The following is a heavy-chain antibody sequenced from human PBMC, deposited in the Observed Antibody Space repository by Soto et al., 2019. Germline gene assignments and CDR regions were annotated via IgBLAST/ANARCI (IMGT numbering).Heavy chain of an antibody. D-gene: IGHD1-26*01. CDR2: IYYSGST. CDR1: GGSISSSSYY. J-gene: IGHJ4*02. Sequence: SETLSLTCTVSGGSISSSSYYWGWIRQPPGKGLEWIGSIYYSGSTYYNPSLKSRVTISVDTSKNQFSLKLSSVTAADTAVYYCVRHPTTQGPYFDYWGQGTLVTVSS. V-gene: IGHV4-39*01. CDR3: VRHPTTQGPYFDY.